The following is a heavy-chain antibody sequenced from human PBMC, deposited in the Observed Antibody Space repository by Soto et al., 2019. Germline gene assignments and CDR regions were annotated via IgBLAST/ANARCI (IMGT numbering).Heavy chain of an antibody. D-gene: IGHD4-17*01. CDR1: GFTFSSYA. Sequence: QVQLVESGGGVVQPGRSLRLSCAASGFTFSSYAMHWVRQAPGKGLEWVAVISYDGSNKYYADSVKGRFTISRDNXXNTLYLQMNSLRAEDTAVYYCARSYGDYEYRAYDIWGQGTMVTVSS. CDR3: ARSYGDYEYRAYDI. V-gene: IGHV3-30-3*01. CDR2: ISYDGSNK. J-gene: IGHJ3*02.